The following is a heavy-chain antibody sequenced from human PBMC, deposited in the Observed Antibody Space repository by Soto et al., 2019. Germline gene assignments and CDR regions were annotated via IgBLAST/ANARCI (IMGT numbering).Heavy chain of an antibody. CDR3: ARVVAAGPILSYYGMDV. D-gene: IGHD6-13*01. CDR2: ISAYNGNT. V-gene: IGHV1-18*04. CDR1: GYTFTSYG. J-gene: IGHJ6*02. Sequence: QVQLVQSGAEVKKPGASVKVSCKASGYTFTSYGISWVRQAPGQGLEWMGWISAYNGNTNYAQKLQGRVTMTTDTSTSTAYMELRSLGSDDTAVYYCARVVAAGPILSYYGMDVWGQGTTVTVSS.